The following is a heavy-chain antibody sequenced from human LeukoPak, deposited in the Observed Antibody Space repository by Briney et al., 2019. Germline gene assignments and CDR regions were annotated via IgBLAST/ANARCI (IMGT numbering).Heavy chain of an antibody. V-gene: IGHV3-7*01. D-gene: IGHD6-13*01. Sequence: GGSLRLSCAASGFTFSSYWMSWIRQSPGKGLEWVANIKQDGSEYYVDSVKGRFTISRDNAKNSLYLQMNSLRAEDTAVYYCARIYSSSWSLLGSGWYYFDYWGQGTLVTVSS. CDR3: ARIYSSSWSLLGSGWYYFDY. CDR2: IKQDGSE. CDR1: GFTFSSYW. J-gene: IGHJ4*02.